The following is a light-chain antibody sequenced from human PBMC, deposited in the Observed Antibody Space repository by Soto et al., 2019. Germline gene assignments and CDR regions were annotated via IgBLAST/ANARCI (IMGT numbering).Light chain of an antibody. V-gene: IGLV1-40*01. J-gene: IGLJ1*01. CDR3: QSYDSSLRGV. CDR2: GSS. Sequence: QAVVTQPPSVSGAPGQRVTISCTGSSSNIGAGYDVHWYQQLPGTAPKLLIYGSSNRPSGVPDRFSGSKSGTSAFLAITGLQAEDEADYYCQSYDSSLRGVFGTGTKVTVL. CDR1: SSNIGAGYD.